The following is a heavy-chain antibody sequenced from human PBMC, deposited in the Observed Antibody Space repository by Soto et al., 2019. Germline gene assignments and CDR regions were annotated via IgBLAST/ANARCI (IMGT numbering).Heavy chain of an antibody. J-gene: IGHJ4*01. D-gene: IGHD3-22*01. V-gene: IGHV1-2*04. CDR3: AGGGFCSVVSCYRRYYYDSSGYSPAGMFSY. CDR2: INPNSGGT. CDR1: GYTFTGYY. Sequence: ASVKVSCKASGYTFTGYYMHWVRQAPGQGLEWMGWINPNSGGTNYAQKFQGWVTMTRDTSISTAYMELSRLRSDDTAVYYCAGGGFCSVVSCYRRYYYDSSGYSPAGMFSYWG.